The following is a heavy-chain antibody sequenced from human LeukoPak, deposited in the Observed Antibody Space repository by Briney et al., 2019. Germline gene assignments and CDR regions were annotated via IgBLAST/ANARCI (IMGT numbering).Heavy chain of an antibody. Sequence: HSGGSLRLSCAASGFTFSSYAMSWVRQAPGKGLEWVSTISDSGGSTYYADSVKGRFTISRDNSKNTLFLQMNSLRAEYTAVYYCAKIGRNDSSGCFDYWGQGTLVTVSS. CDR1: GFTFSSYA. D-gene: IGHD3-22*01. V-gene: IGHV3-23*01. J-gene: IGHJ4*02. CDR2: ISDSGGST. CDR3: AKIGRNDSSGCFDY.